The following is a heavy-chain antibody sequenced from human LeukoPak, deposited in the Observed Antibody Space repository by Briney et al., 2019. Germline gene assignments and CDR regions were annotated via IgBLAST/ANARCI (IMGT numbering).Heavy chain of an antibody. D-gene: IGHD2-21*02. CDR2: ISYDGSNK. V-gene: IGHV3-30*03. CDR1: GFTFSSYG. J-gene: IGHJ5*02. Sequence: GGSLRLSCAASGFTFSSYGMHWVRQAPGKGLEWVAVISYDGSNKYYADSVKGRFTISRDNSKNTLYLQMNSLRPEDTALYYCARVSERLLPSFKWFDPWDQGTLVTVSS. CDR3: ARVSERLLPSFKWFDP.